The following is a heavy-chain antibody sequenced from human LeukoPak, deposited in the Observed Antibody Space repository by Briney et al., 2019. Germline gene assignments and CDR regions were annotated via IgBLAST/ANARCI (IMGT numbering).Heavy chain of an antibody. CDR2: IWYDGSNK. CDR1: GFTFSSYG. J-gene: IGHJ3*02. D-gene: IGHD3-10*01. Sequence: GGSLRLSCAASGFTFSSYGMPWVRQAPGKGLEWEAVIWYDGSNKYYADSVKGRFTISRDNSKNTLYLQMNSMRAEDTAVYYCARGASGSGSYRDDAFDIWGQGTTVTVSS. CDR3: ARGASGSGSYRDDAFDI. V-gene: IGHV3-33*01.